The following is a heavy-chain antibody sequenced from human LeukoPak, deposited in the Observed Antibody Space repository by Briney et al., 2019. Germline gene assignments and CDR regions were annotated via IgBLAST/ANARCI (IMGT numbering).Heavy chain of an antibody. CDR1: GFTFSSYG. CDR3: ARGVDYDSSGYYPMGYYFDY. D-gene: IGHD3-22*01. CDR2: IWYDGSNK. V-gene: IGHV3-33*01. Sequence: GGSLRLSCAASGFTFSSYGMHWVRQAPGKGLEWVAVIWYDGSNKYYADSVKGRFTISRDNSKNTLYLQMNSLRAEDTAVYYCARGVDYDSSGYYPMGYYFDYWGQGTLVTVSS. J-gene: IGHJ4*02.